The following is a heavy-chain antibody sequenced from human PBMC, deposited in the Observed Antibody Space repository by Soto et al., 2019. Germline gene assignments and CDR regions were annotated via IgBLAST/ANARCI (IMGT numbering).Heavy chain of an antibody. CDR1: GYTFTSYG. Sequence: ASVKVSCKASGYTFTSYGISWVRQAPGQGLEWMGWISAYNGNTNYAQKLQGRVTMTTDTSTSTAYMELRSLRSDDTAVYYCARAGDCSSTSCYSADAFDIWGQGTMVTVSS. D-gene: IGHD2-2*01. J-gene: IGHJ3*02. CDR2: ISAYNGNT. CDR3: ARAGDCSSTSCYSADAFDI. V-gene: IGHV1-18*04.